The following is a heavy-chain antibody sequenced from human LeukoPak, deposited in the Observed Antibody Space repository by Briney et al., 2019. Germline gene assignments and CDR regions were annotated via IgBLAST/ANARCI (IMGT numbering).Heavy chain of an antibody. J-gene: IGHJ4*02. Sequence: ASVTVSYKASGYTFTNYYMHWVRQAPGQGGEGMGMINPSGGSTSYAQKFQGRGTITRDTSTSTVYMELSSLRSEDTAVYYCARDINDYGGHGVDYWGQGTLVTVSS. CDR3: ARDINDYGGHGVDY. D-gene: IGHD4-17*01. V-gene: IGHV1-46*01. CDR2: INPSGGST. CDR1: GYTFTNYY.